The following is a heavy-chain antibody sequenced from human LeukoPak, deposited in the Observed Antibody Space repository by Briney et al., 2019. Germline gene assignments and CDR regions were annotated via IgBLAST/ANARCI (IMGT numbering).Heavy chain of an antibody. V-gene: IGHV1-2*02. J-gene: IGHJ4*02. Sequence: ASVKVSCKASGYTFTGYYMHWVRQAPGQGLEWMGWINPNSGDTNYAQKFQGRVTMTRDTSISTAYMELSRLRSDGTAVYYCARQGYSGYDYDSWGQGTVVTVSS. CDR3: ARQGYSGYDYDS. D-gene: IGHD5-12*01. CDR2: INPNSGDT. CDR1: GYTFTGYY.